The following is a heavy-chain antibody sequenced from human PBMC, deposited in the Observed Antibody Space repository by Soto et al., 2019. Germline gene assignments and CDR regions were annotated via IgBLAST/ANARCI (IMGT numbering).Heavy chain of an antibody. V-gene: IGHV1-69*12. J-gene: IGHJ6*02. CDR1: GGTFSSYA. CDR3: ARHECISTSCYYYYYYSMDV. CDR2: IIPIFDTA. D-gene: IGHD2-2*01. Sequence: QVQLVQSGAEVKKPGSSVKVSCKTSGGTFSSYAISWVRQAPGQGLEWMGGIIPIFDTANYAQKFQGRVTITADESTSTAYLELSSLRSEDTAVYYCARHECISTSCYYYYYYSMDVWGQGTMVTVSS.